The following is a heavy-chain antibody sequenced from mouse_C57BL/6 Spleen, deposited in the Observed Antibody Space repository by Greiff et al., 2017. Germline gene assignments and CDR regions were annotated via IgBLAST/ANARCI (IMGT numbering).Heavy chain of an antibody. Sequence: QVPLQQPGAELVKPGASVKMSCKASGYTFTSYWITWVKQRPGQGLEWLGDIYPGSGSTNYNEKFKSKATLTVDTSSSTAYMQPSSLTSEDSAGYYCAIYYDYPNFYYWGQGTTLTVSS. CDR2: IYPGSGST. D-gene: IGHD2-4*01. V-gene: IGHV1-55*01. CDR1: GYTFTSYW. J-gene: IGHJ2*01. CDR3: AIYYDYPNFYY.